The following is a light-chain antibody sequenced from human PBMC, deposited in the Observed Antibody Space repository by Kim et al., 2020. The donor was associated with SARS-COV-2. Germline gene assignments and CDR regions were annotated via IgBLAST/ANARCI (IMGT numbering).Light chain of an antibody. V-gene: IGLV3-19*01. Sequence: ALGQTVRITCQGDILRTYYASLYQQKPGQAPVLVIYGKNNRPSGIPDRFSGSSSGNTASLTITGAQAEDEADYYCNSRDSSGNHWVFGAGTKLTVL. CDR1: ILRTYY. J-gene: IGLJ3*02. CDR2: GKN. CDR3: NSRDSSGNHWV.